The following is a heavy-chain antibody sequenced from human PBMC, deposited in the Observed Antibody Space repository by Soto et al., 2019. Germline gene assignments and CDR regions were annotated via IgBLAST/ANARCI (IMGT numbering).Heavy chain of an antibody. CDR3: ARRIPFGYGMDV. CDR1: GFTFSSYA. Sequence: EVQLVESGGGLVQPGGSLRLSCAASGFTFSSYAMHWARQAPGKGLECVSAITSNGGNTDYASSVKGRFTISRDNSKNTLYLQMGSLRAEDMAVYYCARRIPFGYGMDVWGQGTTVTVSS. V-gene: IGHV3-64*01. J-gene: IGHJ6*02. CDR2: ITSNGGNT. D-gene: IGHD2-21*01.